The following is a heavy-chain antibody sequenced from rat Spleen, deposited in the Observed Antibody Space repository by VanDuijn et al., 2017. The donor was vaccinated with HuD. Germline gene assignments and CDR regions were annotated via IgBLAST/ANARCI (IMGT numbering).Heavy chain of an antibody. J-gene: IGHJ2*01. D-gene: IGHD4-3*01. V-gene: IGHV5-31*01. CDR2: ITHIGGTT. CDR3: AVAGYGY. CDR1: GFTFNNYW. Sequence: EVQLVESGGGLVQPGRSLKLSCVASGFTFNNYWMTWIRQAPGKGLEWVATITHIGGTTYYPVSVKGRFTISRANSENTVYLQMNSLRSEDTATYYCAVAGYGYWGQGVMVTVSS.